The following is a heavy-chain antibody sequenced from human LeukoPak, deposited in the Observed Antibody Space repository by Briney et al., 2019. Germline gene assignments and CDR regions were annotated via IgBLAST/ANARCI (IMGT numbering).Heavy chain of an antibody. CDR3: VEGTAMAWGPMSD. CDR2: ISSNGGST. CDR1: GFTFSSYA. V-gene: IGHV3-64D*06. D-gene: IGHD5-18*01. Sequence: PGGSLRLSCSASGFTFSSYAMHWVRQAPGKGLEYVSGISSNGGSTYYADSVKGRFTISRDNSKNTLYLQMSSLRAEDTAVYCCVEGTAMAWGPMSDWGQGTLVTVSS. J-gene: IGHJ4*02.